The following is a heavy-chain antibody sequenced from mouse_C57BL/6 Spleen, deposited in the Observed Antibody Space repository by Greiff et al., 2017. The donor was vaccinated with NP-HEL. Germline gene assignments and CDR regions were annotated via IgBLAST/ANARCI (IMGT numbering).Heavy chain of an antibody. CDR1: GFTFTDYY. CDR3: ARYYYGSSYDLYFDV. CDR2: IRNKANGYTT. J-gene: IGHJ1*03. V-gene: IGHV7-3*01. Sequence: EVKLVESGGGLVQPGGSLSLSCAASGFTFTDYYMSWVRQPPGKALEWLGFIRNKANGYTTEYSASVKGRFTISRDNSQSILYLQMNALRAEDSATYYCARYYYGSSYDLYFDVWGTGTTVTVSS. D-gene: IGHD1-1*01.